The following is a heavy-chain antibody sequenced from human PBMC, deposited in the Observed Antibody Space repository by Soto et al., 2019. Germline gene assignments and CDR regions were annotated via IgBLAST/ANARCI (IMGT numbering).Heavy chain of an antibody. Sequence: SATLSLTCTVSGGSISSTFSFWGWIRQPPGKGLEWIGTIYYSGSTYYNPSLKSRVTISVDTSKNQFSLELRSVTAADTAVYYCARHVSGPPHAYPYGVDVWGQANTVTVSS. CDR2: IYYSGST. D-gene: IGHD6-25*01. V-gene: IGHV4-39*01. CDR1: GGSISSTFSF. J-gene: IGHJ6*02. CDR3: ARHVSGPPHAYPYGVDV.